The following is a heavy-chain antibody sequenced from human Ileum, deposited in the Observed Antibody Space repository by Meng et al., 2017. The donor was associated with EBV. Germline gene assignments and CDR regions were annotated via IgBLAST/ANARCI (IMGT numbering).Heavy chain of an antibody. J-gene: IGHJ4*02. D-gene: IGHD6-13*01. CDR2: ISSTGSTT. V-gene: IGHV3-11*01. CDR1: GFTFSNYY. CDR3: VYSSSFH. Sequence: QGQLVGSGGGLVKPGGSLRLSCAASGFTFSNYYMNWIRQAPGKGLEWVSFISSTGSTTYYADSVKGRFTVSRDNAKNSLFLQMHSLRAEDTAVYYCVYSSSFHWGQGTLVTVSS.